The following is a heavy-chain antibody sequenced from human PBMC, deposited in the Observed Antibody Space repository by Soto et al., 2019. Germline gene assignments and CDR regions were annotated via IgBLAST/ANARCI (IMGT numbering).Heavy chain of an antibody. CDR2: IYYSGST. Sequence: PSETLSLTCTVSGGSISSYYWSWIRQPPGKGLEWIGYIYYSGSTNYNPSLKSRVTISVDTSKNQFSLKLSSVTAADTAVYYCARGGDFWSGYYDFDYWGQGTLVTVSS. CDR1: GGSISSYY. J-gene: IGHJ4*02. D-gene: IGHD3-3*01. V-gene: IGHV4-59*01. CDR3: ARGGDFWSGYYDFDY.